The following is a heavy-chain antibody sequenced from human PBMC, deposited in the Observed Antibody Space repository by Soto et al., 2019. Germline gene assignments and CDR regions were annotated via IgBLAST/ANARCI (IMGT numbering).Heavy chain of an antibody. CDR1: GVSVTGYY. D-gene: IGHD1-20*01. Sequence: PSETLSLTCSVSGVSVTGYYWTWIRHSPGKGLEWIGYVYHTGNTYYNPSLKSRVTISLDTSKNQVSLRLRSVTAADTAVYYCAREQYNWKLWGQGTMVTVYS. CDR3: AREQYNWKL. V-gene: IGHV4-59*02. CDR2: VYHTGNT. J-gene: IGHJ4*02.